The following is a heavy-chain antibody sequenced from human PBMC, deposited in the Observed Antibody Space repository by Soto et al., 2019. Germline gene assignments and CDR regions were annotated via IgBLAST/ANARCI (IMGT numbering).Heavy chain of an antibody. D-gene: IGHD2-8*01. CDR1: GFTFSDHH. J-gene: IGHJ4*02. CDR3: ARLMGTSFDL. CDR2: ARNKVNSYTT. V-gene: IGHV3-72*01. Sequence: PGGSLRLSCAASGASGFTFSDHHMDWVRQAPGKRLEWVGRARNKVNSYTTVDAASVKGRFTISRDDSKKSVYLQMNSLKTEDTAMYFCARLMGTSFDLWGQGTLVTVSS.